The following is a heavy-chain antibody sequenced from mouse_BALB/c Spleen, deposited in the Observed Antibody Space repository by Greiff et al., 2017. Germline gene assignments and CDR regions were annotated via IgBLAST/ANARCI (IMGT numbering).Heavy chain of an antibody. CDR3: ARRGSMMVTTWDY. V-gene: IGHV1-80*01. Sequence: QVQLKQSGAELVRPGSSVKISCKASGYAFSSYWMNWVKQRPGQGLEWIGQIYPGDGDTNYNGKFKGKATLTADKSSSTAYMQLSSLTSEDSAVYFCARRGSMMVTTWDYWGQGTTLTVSS. D-gene: IGHD2-3*01. CDR2: IYPGDGDT. CDR1: GYAFSSYW. J-gene: IGHJ2*01.